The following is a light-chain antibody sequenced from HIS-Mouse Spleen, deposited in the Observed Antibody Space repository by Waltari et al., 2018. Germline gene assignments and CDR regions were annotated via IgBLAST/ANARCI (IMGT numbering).Light chain of an antibody. CDR1: NIGSKS. Sequence: SYVLTQPPSVSVAPGQTARITCGGSNIGSKSGHWYQQKPGQAPVLVVYDDSDRPSGIPERFSGSNSGNPATLTISRVEAGDEADYYCQVWDSSSDHRGVFGGGTKLTVL. V-gene: IGLV3-21*02. CDR2: DDS. J-gene: IGLJ2*01. CDR3: QVWDSSSDHRGV.